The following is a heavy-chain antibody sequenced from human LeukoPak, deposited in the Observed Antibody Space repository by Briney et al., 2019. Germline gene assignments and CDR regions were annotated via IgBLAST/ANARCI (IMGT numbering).Heavy chain of an antibody. V-gene: IGHV1-69*13. J-gene: IGHJ5*02. CDR3: ASVDYYGSGSYYYPSIP. CDR2: IIPIFGTA. Sequence: ASVKVSCKASGGTFSSYAISWVRQAPGQGLEWMGGIIPIFGTANYAQKFQGRVTITADESTSTAYMELSSLRSEDTAVYYCASVDYYGSGSYYYPSIPWGQGTLVTVSS. D-gene: IGHD3-10*01. CDR1: GGTFSSYA.